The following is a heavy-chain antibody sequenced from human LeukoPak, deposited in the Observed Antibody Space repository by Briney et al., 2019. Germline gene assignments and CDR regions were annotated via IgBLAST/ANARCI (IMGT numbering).Heavy chain of an antibody. CDR2: IYHSGKT. V-gene: IGHV4-38-2*01. D-gene: IGHD3-22*01. CDR3: ARGPWYYDGSGYLDY. J-gene: IGHJ4*02. Sequence: SETLSLTCAVSGYSISSGYYWGWIRQPPGKGLEWIGSIYHSGKTYYNPLLKSRVTISVDTSKNQLSLKLGSVTAADTAVYYCARGPWYYDGSGYLDYWGQGTLVTVSS. CDR1: GYSISSGYY.